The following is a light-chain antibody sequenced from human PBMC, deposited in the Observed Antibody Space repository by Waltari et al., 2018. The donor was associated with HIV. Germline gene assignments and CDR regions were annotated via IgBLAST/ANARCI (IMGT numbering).Light chain of an antibody. CDR1: SSNIGSNA. CDR2: SDN. V-gene: IGLV1-44*01. CDR3: ASWDDSLSGLL. Sequence: QSVLTQPPSASGTPGQRVTISCSGSSSNIGSNAVNWYQHLSGTAPRLLIHSDNPRPPVVPDRFSGSKSGTSASLAVTGLQSEDEADYFCASWDDSLSGLLLGGGTRLTVL. J-gene: IGLJ2*01.